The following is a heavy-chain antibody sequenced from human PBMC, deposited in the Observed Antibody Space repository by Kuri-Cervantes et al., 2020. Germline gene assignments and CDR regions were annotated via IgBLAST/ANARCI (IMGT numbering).Heavy chain of an antibody. CDR1: XXXXSSGSYX. D-gene: IGHD3-22*01. CDR3: AXNTAPTPEYXYDSSGFSY. CDR2: IXTSGXX. V-gene: IGHV4-61*02. Sequence: TVXXXXXSSGSYXWSWXRQPAGXGLXXIGRIXTSGXXNYNXSLKSRXTISVDTSKNQFXXKLSSVTAADTAVYYCAXNTAPTPEYXYDSSGFSYWGQGTLVTVSS. J-gene: IGHJ4*02.